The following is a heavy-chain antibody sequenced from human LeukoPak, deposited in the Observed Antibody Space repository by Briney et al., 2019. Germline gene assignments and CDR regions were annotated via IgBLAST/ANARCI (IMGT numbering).Heavy chain of an antibody. Sequence: PSETLSLTCTVSGGSISSYYWSWIRQPPGKGLEWIGYIYYSGSTNYNPSLKSRVTISVDTSKNQFSLKLSSVTAADTAVYYCARSRERITGGLWFDPWGQGTLVTVSS. CDR1: GGSISSYY. V-gene: IGHV4-59*01. CDR3: ARSRERITGGLWFDP. CDR2: IYYSGST. J-gene: IGHJ5*02. D-gene: IGHD3-16*01.